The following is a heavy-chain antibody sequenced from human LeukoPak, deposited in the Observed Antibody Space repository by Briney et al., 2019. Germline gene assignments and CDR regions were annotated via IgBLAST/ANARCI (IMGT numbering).Heavy chain of an antibody. V-gene: IGHV4-59*11. CDR2: FYYSGST. Sequence: SETLSLTCTVSGASISTHYWSWIRQPPEKGPEWIGDFYYSGSTNYNPSLKSRATISGDTSKNQFSLRLRSVTAADTAVYYCARAGGIRTAHPDLDHWGQGTLVTVSS. D-gene: IGHD6-6*01. J-gene: IGHJ4*02. CDR3: ARAGGIRTAHPDLDH. CDR1: GASISTHY.